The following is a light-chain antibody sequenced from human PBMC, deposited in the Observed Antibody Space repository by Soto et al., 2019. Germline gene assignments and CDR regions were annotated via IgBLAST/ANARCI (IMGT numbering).Light chain of an antibody. J-gene: IGLJ2*01. CDR2: EVT. CDR1: SIDIGTYNY. CDR3: RSYTTSSTLVF. Sequence: QSVLTQPASVSGSPGQSITISCTGTSIDIGTYNYVSWYQQHPGKAPKLIIYEVTNRPSGVSDRFSGSKSGNTASLTISGLQAEDEAVFYCRSYTTSSTLVFFGGATKLTVL. V-gene: IGLV2-14*01.